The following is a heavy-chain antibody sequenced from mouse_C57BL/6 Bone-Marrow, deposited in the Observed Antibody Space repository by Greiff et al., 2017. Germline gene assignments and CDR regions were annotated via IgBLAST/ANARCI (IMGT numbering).Heavy chain of an antibody. CDR1: GFNIKDDY. D-gene: IGHD1-1*01. Sequence: EVLLQQSGAELVRPGASLKLSCTASGFNIKDDYMHWVKQRPEQGLEWVVWIDPENGYTEYASKVQGKVTITADTASNTAYLQLSSLTSEDTAIYYCTTPNYYGSSPDWFADWGQGTLVTVSA. CDR2: IDPENGYT. J-gene: IGHJ3*01. CDR3: TTPNYYGSSPDWFAD. V-gene: IGHV14-4*01.